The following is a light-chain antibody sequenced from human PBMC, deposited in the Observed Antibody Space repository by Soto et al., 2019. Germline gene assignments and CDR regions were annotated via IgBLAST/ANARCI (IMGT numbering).Light chain of an antibody. Sequence: QSALTQPASVSGSPGQSITISCTGTSGDVGAYNYVSWYQQHPGKAPRLMIYDVSNRPSGASNRFSGSKSGNTASLTISGLQAEDEADYYCSSFTNTYSYVFGTRTKVTVL. CDR3: SSFTNTYSYV. CDR1: SGDVGAYNY. V-gene: IGLV2-14*01. J-gene: IGLJ1*01. CDR2: DVS.